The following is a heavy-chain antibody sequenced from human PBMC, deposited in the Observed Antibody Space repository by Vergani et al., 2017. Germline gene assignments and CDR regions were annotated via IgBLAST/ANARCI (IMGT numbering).Heavy chain of an antibody. J-gene: IGHJ6*03. CDR2: ISNDGSKK. D-gene: IGHD3-10*01. CDR3: AKAGSVTSGSLQYNFYMDV. CDR1: GFSFSSHA. Sequence: QVQLAESGGGRVQPGRSLILSCAASGFSFSSHAIHWVRQAPGKGLEWVEVISNDGSKKYYADSVKGRFTISRDNSKNTLDLQMNSLRTQDTAVYYCAKAGSVTSGSLQYNFYMDVWGKGTTVTVS. V-gene: IGHV3-30*18.